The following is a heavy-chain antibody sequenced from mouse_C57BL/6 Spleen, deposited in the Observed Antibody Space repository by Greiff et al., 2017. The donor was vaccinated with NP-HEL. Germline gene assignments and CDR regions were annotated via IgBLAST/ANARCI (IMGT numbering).Heavy chain of an antibody. CDR3: AREGVYVGYFDY. J-gene: IGHJ2*01. V-gene: IGHV1-59*01. Sequence: QVQLQQPGTELVKPGTSVKLSCKASGYTFTSYWMHWVKQRPGQGLEWIGVIDPSDSYTNYNQKFKGKATLTVDTSSSTAYMQLSSLTSEDSAVYYCAREGVYVGYFDYWGKGTTLTVSS. D-gene: IGHD2-3*01. CDR1: GYTFTSYW. CDR2: IDPSDSYT.